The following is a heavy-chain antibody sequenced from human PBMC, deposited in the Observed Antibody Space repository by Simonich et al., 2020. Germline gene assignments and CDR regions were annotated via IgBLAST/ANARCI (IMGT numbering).Heavy chain of an antibody. D-gene: IGHD3-22*01. Sequence: GGGLVQPGGSLRLSCAASGFTFSSYAMSWVRQAPGKGLEWVSAISGSGGGTYYADSVKGRFTISGDNSKNTLYLQMNSLRAEDTAVYYCAKDLGERITMIVVVIDAFDIWGQGTMVTVSS. CDR3: AKDLGERITMIVVVIDAFDI. V-gene: IGHV3-23*01. CDR2: ISGSGGGT. J-gene: IGHJ3*02. CDR1: GFTFSSYA.